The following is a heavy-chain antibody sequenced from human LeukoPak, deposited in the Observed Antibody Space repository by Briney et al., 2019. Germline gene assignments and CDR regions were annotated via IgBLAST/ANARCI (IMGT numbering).Heavy chain of an antibody. J-gene: IGHJ5*02. CDR2: IYHSAST. V-gene: IGHV4-38-2*02. Sequence: SETLSLTCTVSGYSISSGYYWGWLRPPPGKGLEWIGSIYHSASTYYSPSLKSRVTISVDTSKNQFSLKLRSVTAADTAVYFCARDPSGSYLPTNWFDPWGQGTLVTVSS. CDR1: GYSISSGYY. CDR3: ARDPSGSYLPTNWFDP. D-gene: IGHD1-26*01.